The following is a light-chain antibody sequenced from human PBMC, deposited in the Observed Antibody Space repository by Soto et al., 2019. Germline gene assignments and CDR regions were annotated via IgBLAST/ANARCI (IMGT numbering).Light chain of an antibody. Sequence: ESVLTQSPGTLSLSPGERATLSCRASQSVSSSYLAWYQQKPGQAPRLLIYGASSRATGIPDRFSGSGSGTDFTLTISRLEPEDFAVYYCQQYGSSPMITFGPGT. V-gene: IGKV3-20*01. CDR3: QQYGSSPMIT. J-gene: IGKJ3*01. CDR1: QSVSSSY. CDR2: GAS.